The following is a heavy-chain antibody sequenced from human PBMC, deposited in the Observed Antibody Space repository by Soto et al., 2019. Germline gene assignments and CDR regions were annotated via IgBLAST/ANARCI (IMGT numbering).Heavy chain of an antibody. V-gene: IGHV4-4*07. D-gene: IGHD6-13*01. J-gene: IGHJ4*02. CDR3: ARCPSGYSSSWYYFDY. CDR2: IYASGST. Sequence: SETLSLTCTVSGGSISSYFWSWIRQPAGKGLEWIGRIYASGSTNYNPSLKSRVTMSVDTSKNQFSLKLNSVTAADTAVYYCARCPSGYSSSWYYFDYWGQGALVTVSP. CDR1: GGSISSYF.